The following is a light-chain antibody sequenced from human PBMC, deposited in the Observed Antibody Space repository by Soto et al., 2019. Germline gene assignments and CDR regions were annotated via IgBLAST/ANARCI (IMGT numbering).Light chain of an antibody. CDR1: QTVRSSY. CDR2: GAF. Sequence: IFLTQSPGSLSLSSGERATLSCRASQTVRSSYLAWYQQRPGQAPKLLIYGAFHRATGIPDRFSGSESGRDYTLSISRLEPDDSAVYYCQQYGDSITFGGGTKVEL. J-gene: IGKJ4*01. CDR3: QQYGDSIT. V-gene: IGKV3-20*01.